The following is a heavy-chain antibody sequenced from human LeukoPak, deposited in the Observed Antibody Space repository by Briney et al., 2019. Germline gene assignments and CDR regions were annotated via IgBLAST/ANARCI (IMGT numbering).Heavy chain of an antibody. D-gene: IGHD2-2*01. CDR2: IYTSGST. CDR3: ARSEVVPAYYYGMDA. J-gene: IGHJ6*02. CDR1: GGSISSGSYY. Sequence: SETLSLNCTVSGGSISSGSYYWIWIRQPAGKGLEWIGRIYTSGSTNYNPSLKSRVTISVDTSKNQFSLKLSSVTAADTAVYYCARSEVVPAYYYGMDAWGQGTTVTVSS. V-gene: IGHV4-61*02.